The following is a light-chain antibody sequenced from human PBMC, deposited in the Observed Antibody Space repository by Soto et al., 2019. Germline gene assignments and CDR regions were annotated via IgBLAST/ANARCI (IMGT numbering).Light chain of an antibody. CDR2: STN. Sequence: QAVVTQEPSFSVSPGGTVTLTCGLSSGSVSSSYYPSWYQQTPGQAPRTLIYSTNIRSSGVPDRFSGSILGNKAALTITGAQADDESNYYCVLYMGSGISMFGGGTKSPS. J-gene: IGLJ3*02. CDR1: SGSVSSSYY. CDR3: VLYMGSGISM. V-gene: IGLV8-61*01.